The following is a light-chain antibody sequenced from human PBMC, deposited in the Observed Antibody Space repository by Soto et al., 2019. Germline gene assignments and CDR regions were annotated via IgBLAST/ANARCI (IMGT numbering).Light chain of an antibody. CDR2: AAS. J-gene: IGKJ4*02. CDR3: QQNNSTPRT. Sequence: DIQMTQSPSSLSASVGERVTISCRASQSVSCYLNWYQQKPGKAPKLLIYAASTLPSGVPSRFSGSGSGTEFTLTISSLQPEDFATYYCQQNNSTPRTFGGGTKVEIK. V-gene: IGKV1-39*01. CDR1: QSVSCY.